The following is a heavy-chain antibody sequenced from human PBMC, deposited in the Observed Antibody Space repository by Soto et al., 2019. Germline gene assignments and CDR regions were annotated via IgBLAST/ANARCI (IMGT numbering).Heavy chain of an antibody. CDR1: GFTFSTYA. CDR3: ARDQRAGNCRGGSCYYYYGMDV. Sequence: QVQLVESGGGVVQPGRSLGLSCAASGFTFSTYAMHWVRQAPGKGLEWLAVISHDGSNKYYADSVNGRFTISRDNSKNTLFLQMNSLTAEDTAVYYCARDQRAGNCRGGSCYYYYGMDVWGQGTTVTVSS. J-gene: IGHJ6*02. CDR2: ISHDGSNK. D-gene: IGHD2-15*01. V-gene: IGHV3-30-3*01.